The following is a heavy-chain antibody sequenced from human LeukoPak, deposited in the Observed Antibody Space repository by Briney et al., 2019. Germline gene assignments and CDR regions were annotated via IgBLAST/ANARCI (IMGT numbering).Heavy chain of an antibody. Sequence: SETLSLTCTVSGGSISSSSYYWGWIRQPPGKGLEWIGSIYYSGSTYYNPSLKSRVSISADTSKKQFSLKLSSVTAADTAVYCCARTSSTYYFDSSAYDQRHHFDYWGQGTLVTVSS. D-gene: IGHD3-22*01. CDR2: IYYSGST. J-gene: IGHJ4*02. CDR1: GGSISSSSYY. CDR3: ARTSSTYYFDSSAYDQRHHFDY. V-gene: IGHV4-39*07.